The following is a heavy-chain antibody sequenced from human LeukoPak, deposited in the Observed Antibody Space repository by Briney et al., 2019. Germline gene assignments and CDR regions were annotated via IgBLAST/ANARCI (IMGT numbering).Heavy chain of an antibody. CDR2: IFPGDSDT. CDR3: ARCPGIYYMDV. Sequence: GESLQISCKGSGYSFTSYWIGWVRPMTGKGREWMGIIFPGDSDTRYSPSFQGQVTISADKSISTAYLQWSSLKASDTAMYYCARCPGIYYMDVWGKGTTVTVSS. J-gene: IGHJ6*03. CDR1: GYSFTSYW. V-gene: IGHV5-51*01. D-gene: IGHD3-10*01.